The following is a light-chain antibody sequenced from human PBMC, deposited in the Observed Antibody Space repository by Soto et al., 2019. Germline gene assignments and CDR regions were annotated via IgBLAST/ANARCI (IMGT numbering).Light chain of an antibody. V-gene: IGLV3-1*01. J-gene: IGLJ2*01. CDR3: QAWHSTTPVV. Sequence: SSELTQPPSVSVSPGQTASITCSGAKLGDTYSCWYQQKPGQSPVLVIYQDAKRPSGIPERFSGSNSGNTATLTISGTQAMDEADYYCQAWHSTTPVVFGGGTKLTVL. CDR2: QDA. CDR1: KLGDTY.